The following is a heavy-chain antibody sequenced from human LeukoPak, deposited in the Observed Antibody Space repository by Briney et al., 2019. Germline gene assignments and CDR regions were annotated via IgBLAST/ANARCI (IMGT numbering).Heavy chain of an antibody. J-gene: IGHJ4*02. CDR1: GYTFANYG. D-gene: IGHD6-19*01. CDR3: ARDVGGSIRGAVAGWDY. V-gene: IGHV1-18*01. Sequence: ASVKVSCKASGYTFANYGISWVRQAPGQGLEWLGWSTPYNGNTKHAQKVQGRVTMTTDTSTNTAYMELTTLRSDDTAVYYCARDVGGSIRGAVAGWDYWGQGTPVTVSS. CDR2: STPYNGNT.